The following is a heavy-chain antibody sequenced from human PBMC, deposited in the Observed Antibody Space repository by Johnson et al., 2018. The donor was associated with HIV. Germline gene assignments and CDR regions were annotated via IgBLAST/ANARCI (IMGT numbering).Heavy chain of an antibody. CDR3: TTALVVITHRPRGDAFDI. D-gene: IGHD3-22*01. CDR1: GFTFSSYA. CDR2: ISYDGSNK. J-gene: IGHJ3*02. V-gene: IGHV3-30-3*01. Sequence: QVQLVESGGGVVQPGRSLRLSCAASGFTFSSYAMHWVRQAPGKGLEWVAVISYDGSNKYYADSVKGRFTISRDNSKNTLYLQMNSLKTEDTAVYYCTTALVVITHRPRGDAFDIWGRGTGVTVSS.